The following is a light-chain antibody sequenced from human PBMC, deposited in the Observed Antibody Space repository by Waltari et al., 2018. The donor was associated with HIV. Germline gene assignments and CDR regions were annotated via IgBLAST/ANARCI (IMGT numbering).Light chain of an antibody. CDR2: FND. CDR1: SSNIGNNA. Sequence: QSVLTQPPSLSEVPRQRVTISCSGSSSNIGNNAVNWYQQVPGKAPKLLIYFNDIPSSWGSDRFSGSRSGTSASLAISGLQSDDEAYYYCAAWDDRLNGLVFGGGTRLTVL. CDR3: AAWDDRLNGLV. V-gene: IGLV1-36*01. J-gene: IGLJ3*02.